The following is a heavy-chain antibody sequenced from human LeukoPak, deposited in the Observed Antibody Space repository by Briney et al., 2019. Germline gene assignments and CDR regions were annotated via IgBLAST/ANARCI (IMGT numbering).Heavy chain of an antibody. V-gene: IGHV3-43*01. J-gene: IGHJ4*02. D-gene: IGHD3-22*01. CDR2: ISWDGGST. Sequence: PGGSLRLSCAASGFTFDDYTMHWVRQAPGKGLEWVSLISWDGGSTYYADSVKGRFTISRDNSKNSLYLQMNSLRTEDTALYYCAKGRPRTYYYDSSPDYWGQGTLVTVSS. CDR3: AKGRPRTYYYDSSPDY. CDR1: GFTFDDYT.